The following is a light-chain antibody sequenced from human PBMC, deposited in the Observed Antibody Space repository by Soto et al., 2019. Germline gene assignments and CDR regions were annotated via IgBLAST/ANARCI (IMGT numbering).Light chain of an antibody. CDR1: QSMSTW. CDR3: QQYSIYPKT. CDR2: DAS. Sequence: DIQLTQSPSTLSASVGDRVTITCRASQSMSTWLAWYQQKPGQAPRLLIYDASSLESGVPSRISGSGSRTEFTRTISSLQPDDFATYYCQQYSIYPKTFGQGTKG. J-gene: IGKJ1*01. V-gene: IGKV1-5*01.